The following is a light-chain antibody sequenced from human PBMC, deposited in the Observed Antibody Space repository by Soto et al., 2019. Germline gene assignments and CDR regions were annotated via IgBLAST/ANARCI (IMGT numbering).Light chain of an antibody. Sequence: EIVMTQSPVTLSVSPGERATVSCRASQSVSSNLAWYQQKPGQAPRLLIYGASTRATGIPARFSGSGSGPEFTLTIGSLQSEDFAVYYCQQYNNWPRTFGQGTKLEIK. CDR1: QSVSSN. CDR2: GAS. V-gene: IGKV3-15*01. CDR3: QQYNNWPRT. J-gene: IGKJ2*01.